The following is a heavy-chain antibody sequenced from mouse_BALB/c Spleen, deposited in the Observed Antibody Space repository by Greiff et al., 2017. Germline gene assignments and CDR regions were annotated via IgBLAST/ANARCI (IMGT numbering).Heavy chain of an antibody. D-gene: IGHD1-3*01. CDR3: AKWSYYAMDY. J-gene: IGHJ4*01. CDR1: GYAFSSYW. CDR2: IYPGDGDT. V-gene: IGHV1-80*01. Sequence: VKLVESGAELVRPGSSVKISCKASGYAFSSYWMNWVKQRPGQGLEWIGQIYPGDGDTNYNGKFKGKATLTADKSSSTAYMQLSSLTSEDSAVYFCAKWSYYAMDYWGQGTSVTVSS.